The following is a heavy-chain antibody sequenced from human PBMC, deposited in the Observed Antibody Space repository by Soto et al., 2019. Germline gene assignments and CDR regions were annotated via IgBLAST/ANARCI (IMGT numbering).Heavy chain of an antibody. Sequence: SETLSLTCAVYGGSFSGYYWSWIRQPPGKGLEWIGEINHSGSTNYNPSLKSRVTISVDTSKNQFSLKLSSVTAADTAVYYCARGVEGLWFVPRPHFDYWGQGTLVTVSS. CDR3: ARGVEGLWFVPRPHFDY. D-gene: IGHD3-10*01. J-gene: IGHJ4*02. V-gene: IGHV4-34*01. CDR1: GGSFSGYY. CDR2: INHSGST.